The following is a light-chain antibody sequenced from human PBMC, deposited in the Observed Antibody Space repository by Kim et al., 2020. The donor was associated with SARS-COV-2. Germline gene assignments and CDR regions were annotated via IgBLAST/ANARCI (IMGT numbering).Light chain of an antibody. CDR1: SGHSDYA. Sequence: QPVLTQSPSASASLGASVKLTCTLSSGHSDYAIAWHQQQPEKGPRYLMKLKSDGSHIKGDGIPDRFSGSRSGADCYLTISSLQSEDEADYYSQNCATGIRVFGGGTQLTVL. J-gene: IGLJ2*01. CDR2: LKSDGSH. V-gene: IGLV4-69*02. CDR3: QNCATGIRV.